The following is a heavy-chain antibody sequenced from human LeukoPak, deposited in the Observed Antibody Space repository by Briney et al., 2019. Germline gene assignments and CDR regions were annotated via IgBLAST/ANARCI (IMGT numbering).Heavy chain of an antibody. D-gene: IGHD5-18*01. J-gene: IGHJ4*02. V-gene: IGHV3-48*01. Sequence: PGGSLRLSCAASGITFSSYNMNWVRQAPGKGLEWVSYISSSSSTIYYADSVKGRFTISRDNAKNSLYLQMNSLRAEDTAVYYCARVGAQLWPDYWGPRTLVTVSS. CDR3: ARVGAQLWPDY. CDR2: ISSSSSTI. CDR1: GITFSSYN.